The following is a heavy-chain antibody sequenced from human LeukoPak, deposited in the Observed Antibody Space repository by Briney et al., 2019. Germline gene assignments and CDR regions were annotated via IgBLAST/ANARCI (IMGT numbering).Heavy chain of an antibody. V-gene: IGHV4-39*07. D-gene: IGHD7-27*01. CDR1: GGSISSGGYY. CDR3: ARGDWGYRRAFDI. J-gene: IGHJ3*02. CDR2: IYYSGST. Sequence: SETLSLTCIVSGGSISSGGYYWSWIRQPPGKGLEWIGSIYYSGSTYYNPSLKSRVTISVDTSKNQFSLKLSSVTAADTAVYYCARGDWGYRRAFDIWGQGTMVTVSS.